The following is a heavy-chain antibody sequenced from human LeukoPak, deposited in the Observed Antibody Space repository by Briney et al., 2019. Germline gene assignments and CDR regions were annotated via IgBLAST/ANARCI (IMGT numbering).Heavy chain of an antibody. CDR2: MNPNSGKT. V-gene: IGHV1-8*01. J-gene: IGHJ5*02. D-gene: IGHD2-15*01. Sequence: ASVKVSCKASGYTFTSYDIYWVRQATGQGRERMGWMNPNSGKTGYAQKFQGRVTMTRNTSISTAYMELSSLRSEDTAVYYCARVKRISSTFDPWGQGTLVTVSS. CDR3: ARVKRISSTFDP. CDR1: GYTFTSYD.